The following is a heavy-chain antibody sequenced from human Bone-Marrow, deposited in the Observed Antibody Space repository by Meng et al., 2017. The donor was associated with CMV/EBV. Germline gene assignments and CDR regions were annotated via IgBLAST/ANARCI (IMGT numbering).Heavy chain of an antibody. CDR2: IYSSGSST. J-gene: IGHJ6*02. CDR1: GFTVSSNY. Sequence: GESLKISCAASGFTVSSNYMSWVRQAPGKGLEWVSVIYSSGSSTSYADSVKGRFTISRDNSKNTLFLQMNSLRAGDTAVYYCAKDTRTGGVALRPTGYGMDVWGQGTTVTVSS. CDR3: AKDTRTGGVALRPTGYGMDV. D-gene: IGHD6-6*01. V-gene: IGHV3-23*03.